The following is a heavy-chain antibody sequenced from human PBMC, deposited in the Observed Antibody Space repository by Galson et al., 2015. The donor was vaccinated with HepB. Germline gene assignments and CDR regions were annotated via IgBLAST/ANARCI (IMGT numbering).Heavy chain of an antibody. CDR2: ISGSGGST. J-gene: IGHJ4*02. D-gene: IGHD6-19*01. Sequence: SLRLSCAASGFTFSTYAMSWVRQAPGKGLEWVSGISGSGGSTYFADSVKGRFTISRDKSKNTLYLQMNSLRAEDTAVYYCAKDSGSGWITSFDYWGQGTLVTVSS. CDR1: GFTFSTYA. CDR3: AKDSGSGWITSFDY. V-gene: IGHV3-23*01.